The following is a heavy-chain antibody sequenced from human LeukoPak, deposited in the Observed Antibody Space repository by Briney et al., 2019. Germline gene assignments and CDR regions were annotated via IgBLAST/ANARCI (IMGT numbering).Heavy chain of an antibody. J-gene: IGHJ4*02. D-gene: IGHD5-18*01. CDR2: IFPGDSDT. CDR3: AAGYSFGYFDY. V-gene: IGHV5-51*01. Sequence: GESLKISCKGSGYRFTNYWIGWLRQMPGKGLEWMGRIFPGDSDTRYSPSFQGQVTISADKSISTAYLQWSSLRASDTAMYYCAAGYSFGYFDYWGQGALVTVSS. CDR1: GYRFTNYW.